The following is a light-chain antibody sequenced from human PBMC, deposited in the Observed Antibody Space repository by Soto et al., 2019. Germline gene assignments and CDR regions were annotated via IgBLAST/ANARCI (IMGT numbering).Light chain of an antibody. Sequence: QMTHSPSTLSASVGDRVTITCRASQSISSWLAWYQQKPGKAPKLLIYDASSLESGVPSRFSGSGSGTEFTLTISSLQPDDFATYYCQQYNSYWWTFGQGTKV. V-gene: IGKV1-5*01. CDR1: QSISSW. CDR2: DAS. J-gene: IGKJ1*01. CDR3: QQYNSYWWT.